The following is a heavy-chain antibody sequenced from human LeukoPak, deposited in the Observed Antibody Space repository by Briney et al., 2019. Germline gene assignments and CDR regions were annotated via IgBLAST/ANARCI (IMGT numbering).Heavy chain of an antibody. CDR1: GGSISSYY. CDR2: IYYSGST. J-gene: IGHJ3*02. Sequence: SETLSLTCTVSGGSISSYYWSWIRQPPGKGLEWIGYIYYSGSTNYNPSLKSRVTISVDTSKNQFSLKLSSVTAADTAVYYCARGPIYGSGSYVAFDIWGQGTMVTVSS. CDR3: ARGPIYGSGSYVAFDI. V-gene: IGHV4-59*01. D-gene: IGHD3-10*01.